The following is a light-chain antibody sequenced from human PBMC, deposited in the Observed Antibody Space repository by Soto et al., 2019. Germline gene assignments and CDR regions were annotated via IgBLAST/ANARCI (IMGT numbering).Light chain of an antibody. CDR3: QHIHAYPWT. Sequence: QSTQSPSCLSASVGARNTIPCRASQGITNYLAWYQQKPGKAPKPLIYTASTLQSGVPSRFSGSGAGAEFTLTIAGLQPEDFATYYCQHIHAYPWTFGQGTKVDI. CDR1: QGITNY. J-gene: IGKJ1*01. V-gene: IGKV1-9*01. CDR2: TAS.